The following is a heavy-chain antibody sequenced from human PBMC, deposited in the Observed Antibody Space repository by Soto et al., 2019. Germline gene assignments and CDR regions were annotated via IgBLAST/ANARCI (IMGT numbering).Heavy chain of an antibody. CDR3: ARSIGSRRAPLTIY. CDR1: GCSISSGDYY. V-gene: IGHV4-61*08. Sequence: SETLSLTCTVSGCSISSGDYYWIWIRQPPGKGLEWIGYIYYSGSTNYNPSLKSRVTISVDTSKNQFSLKLSSVTAADTLVYYCARSIGSRRAPLTIYWGKGTM. D-gene: IGHD6-6*01. CDR2: IYYSGST. J-gene: IGHJ3*01.